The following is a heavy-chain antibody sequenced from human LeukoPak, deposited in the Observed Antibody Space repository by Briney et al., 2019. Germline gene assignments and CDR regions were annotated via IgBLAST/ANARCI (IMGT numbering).Heavy chain of an antibody. CDR3: ARDRGKWEHLRFFDY. CDR1: GYTFTSYG. J-gene: IGHJ4*02. CDR2: ISAYNGNT. D-gene: IGHD1-26*01. V-gene: IGHV1-18*01. Sequence: ASVKVSCKTSGYTFTSYGISWVRQAPGQGLEWMGWISAYNGNTNYAQKFQGRVTMATDTSTSTAYMELRSLRSDDTAMYYCARDRGKWEHLRFFDYWGQGTLVTVSS.